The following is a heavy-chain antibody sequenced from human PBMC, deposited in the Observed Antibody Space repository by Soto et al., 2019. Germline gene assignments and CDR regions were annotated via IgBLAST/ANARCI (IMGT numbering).Heavy chain of an antibody. J-gene: IGHJ6*02. CDR1: GYTLTELS. D-gene: IGHD2-2*01. CDR3: ATSGLXSSTSCPMARYYYGMDV. Sequence: ASVKVSCKVSGYTLTELSMHWVRQAPGKGLEWMGGFDPEDGETIYAQKFQGRVTMTEDTSTDTAYMELSSLRSEDTAVYYCATSGLXSSTSCPMARYYYGMDVWGQGTTVTVSS. CDR2: FDPEDGET. V-gene: IGHV1-24*01.